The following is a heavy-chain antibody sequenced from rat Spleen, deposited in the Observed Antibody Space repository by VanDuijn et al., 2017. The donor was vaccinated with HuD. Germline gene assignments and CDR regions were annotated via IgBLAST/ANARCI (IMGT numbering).Heavy chain of an antibody. D-gene: IGHD5-1*01. V-gene: IGHV2S12*01. CDR2: ISSGGST. CDR1: GFSLTSYH. CDR3: TGDADWEFAY. Sequence: QVQLKESGPGLVQPSQTLSLTCTVSGFSLTSYHVSWVRQPPGKGLEWIAAISSGGSTYYNSALKSRLSISRDTSKSQVFLKMNSLQTEDTAIYCCTGDADWEFAYWGQGTLVTVSS. J-gene: IGHJ3*01.